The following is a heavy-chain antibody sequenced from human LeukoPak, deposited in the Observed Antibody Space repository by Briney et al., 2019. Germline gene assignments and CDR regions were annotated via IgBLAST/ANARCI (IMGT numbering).Heavy chain of an antibody. CDR1: GFTFSSYA. Sequence: PGGSLRLSCAASGFTFSSYAMSWVRQAPGKGLEWVSAISGSGGSTYYADSVKGRFTISRDNSKNTLYLQMNSLRAEDTAVYYCARGPRRQSRITNPDYWGQGTLVTVSS. D-gene: IGHD3-10*01. CDR2: ISGSGGST. J-gene: IGHJ4*02. V-gene: IGHV3-23*01. CDR3: ARGPRRQSRITNPDY.